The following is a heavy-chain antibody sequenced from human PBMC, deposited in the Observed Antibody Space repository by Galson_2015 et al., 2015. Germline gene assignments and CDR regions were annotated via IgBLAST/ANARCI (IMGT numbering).Heavy chain of an antibody. J-gene: IGHJ4*02. CDR1: GFTFSSYA. V-gene: IGHV3-23*01. Sequence: SLRLSCAASGFTFSSYAMTWVRQAPGKGLEWVSIIRGSDGSTYYAVSVQGRFTISRDNSKNTLYLQTNSLRAEDTAVYYCARISGGWDFDYWGQGTLVTVSS. D-gene: IGHD2-15*01. CDR3: ARISGGWDFDY. CDR2: IRGSDGST.